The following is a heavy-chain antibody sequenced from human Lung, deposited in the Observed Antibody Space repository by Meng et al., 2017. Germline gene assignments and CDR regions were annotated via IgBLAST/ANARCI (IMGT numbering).Heavy chain of an antibody. J-gene: IGHJ4*02. Sequence: QVPLRQSEPAVKKPGASVKVSCKASGYPFAAYWIQWVRQAPGQGLEWMGRIDPKSDNTHYAQKFQGRVTMTRDTSISTAYMELSGLRSDDTAVYYCARDEDISAAGYLLGDFWGQGTLVTVSS. CDR3: ARDEDISAAGYLLGDF. V-gene: IGHV1-2*06. CDR1: GYPFAAYW. D-gene: IGHD6-13*01. CDR2: IDPKSDNT.